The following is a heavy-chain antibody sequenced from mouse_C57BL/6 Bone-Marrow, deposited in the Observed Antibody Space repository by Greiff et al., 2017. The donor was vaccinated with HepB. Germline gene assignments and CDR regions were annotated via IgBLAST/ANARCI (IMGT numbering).Heavy chain of an antibody. CDR2: ILPSIGRT. J-gene: IGHJ4*01. Sequence: QVQLKESGSELRSPGSSVKLSCKDFDSEVFPIAYMSWVRQKPGHGFEWIGGILPSIGRTIYGEKFEDKATLDADTLSNTAYLELNSLTSEDSAIYYCARLYYGNYDYAMDYWGQGTSVTVSS. CDR1: DSEVFPIAY. CDR3: ARLYYGNYDYAMDY. V-gene: IGHV15-2*01. D-gene: IGHD2-1*01.